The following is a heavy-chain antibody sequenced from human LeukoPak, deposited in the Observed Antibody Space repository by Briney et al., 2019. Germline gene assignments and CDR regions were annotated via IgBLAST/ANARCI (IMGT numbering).Heavy chain of an antibody. CDR1: GYTFTGYY. J-gene: IGHJ3*02. CDR3: AKVQYLTLDAFDI. D-gene: IGHD2-21*02. V-gene: IGHV1-2*02. CDR2: INPNSGGT. Sequence: GASVKVSCKASGYTFTGYYMHWVRQAPGQGLEWMGWINPNSGGTNYAQKFQGRVALTRDTSISTSYMDLSGLRSDDTAVYYCAKVQYLTLDAFDIWGRGTMVTVS.